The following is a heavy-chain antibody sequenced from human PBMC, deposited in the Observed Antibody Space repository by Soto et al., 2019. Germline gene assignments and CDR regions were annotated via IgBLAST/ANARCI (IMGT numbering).Heavy chain of an antibody. J-gene: IGHJ6*03. CDR2: IYPGDSDT. CDR1: GYSFTSYW. V-gene: IGHV5-51*01. D-gene: IGHD3-10*01. Sequence: GESLKISCKGSGYSFTSYWIGWVRQMPGKGLEWMGIIYPGDSDTRYSPSFQGQVTISADKSISTAYLKWSSLKASDTAMYYCARHSLYYGSGSYYLVNYYYYYMDVWGKGTTVTVSS. CDR3: ARHSLYYGSGSYYLVNYYYYYMDV.